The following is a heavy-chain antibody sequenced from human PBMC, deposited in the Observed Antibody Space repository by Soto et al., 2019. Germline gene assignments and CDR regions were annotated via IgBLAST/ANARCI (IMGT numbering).Heavy chain of an antibody. D-gene: IGHD2-8*01. J-gene: IGHJ6*02. CDR2: IYPGDSDT. V-gene: IGHV5-51*01. CDR1: VYRFSSYW. Sequence: GESLKISCKVSVYRFSSYWIAWVRQMPGKGLEWMGIIYPGDSDTRYSPSFQGQVTMSVDKSNNTAYLHWSSLKASDTAMYYCARQGSNGAYYYYGMDVWGQGTMVTVSS. CDR3: ARQGSNGAYYYYGMDV.